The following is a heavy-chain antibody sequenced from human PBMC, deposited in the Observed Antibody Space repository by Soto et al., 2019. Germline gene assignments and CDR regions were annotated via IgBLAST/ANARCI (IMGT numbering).Heavy chain of an antibody. Sequence: GASVKVSCKASGYTFTAHSVHWVRQAPGQRLEWLGWIVTASGQTDYSQSFQGRVTITRDTPATTAYMELGSLRSEDTAVYYCAKDIRQFVPSWGQGTLVTVSS. CDR2: IVTASGQT. J-gene: IGHJ5*02. CDR3: AKDIRQFVPS. D-gene: IGHD6-6*01. V-gene: IGHV1-3*04. CDR1: GYTFTAHS.